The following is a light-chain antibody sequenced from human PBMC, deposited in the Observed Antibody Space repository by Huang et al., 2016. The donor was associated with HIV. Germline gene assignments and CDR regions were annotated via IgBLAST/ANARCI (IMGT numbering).Light chain of an antibody. V-gene: IGKV1-NL1*01. J-gene: IGKJ1*01. CDR1: QGISNS. CDR3: QQYFSPLRT. CDR2: VAS. Sequence: DIQMTQSPSSLSAYVGDRVTISCRASQGISNSLAWYQQKPGKAPKLLVYVASRLERGVPCRFSGSGYETVYTLTISSLQHEDSATCYCQQYFSPLRTFGQGTKVEIK.